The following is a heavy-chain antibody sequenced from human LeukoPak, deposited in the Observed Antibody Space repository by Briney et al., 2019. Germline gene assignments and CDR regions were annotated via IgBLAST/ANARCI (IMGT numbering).Heavy chain of an antibody. CDR3: AASSGWWTFDY. CDR1: GFTFSSYA. Sequence: GGSLRLSCAASGFTFSSYAMSWVRQAPGKGLEWVSAISGSGGSTYYADSVKGRFTISRDNSKDTLYLQMNSLRAEDTAVYYCAASSGWWTFDYWGQGTLVTVSS. CDR2: ISGSGGST. V-gene: IGHV3-23*01. D-gene: IGHD6-19*01. J-gene: IGHJ4*02.